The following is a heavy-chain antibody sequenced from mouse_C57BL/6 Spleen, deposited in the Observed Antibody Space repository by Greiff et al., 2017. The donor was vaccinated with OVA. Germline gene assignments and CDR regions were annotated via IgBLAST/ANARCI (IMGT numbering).Heavy chain of an antibody. Sequence: DVKLQESGPGLVKPSQSLSLTCSVTGYSITSGYYWNWIRQFPGNKLEWMGYISYDGSNNYNPSLKNRISITRDTSKNQFFLKLNSVTTEDTATYYCARGASYYSNYDWFAYWGQGTLVTVSA. CDR1: GYSITSGYY. D-gene: IGHD2-5*01. V-gene: IGHV3-6*01. J-gene: IGHJ3*01. CDR2: ISYDGSN. CDR3: ARGASYYSNYDWFAY.